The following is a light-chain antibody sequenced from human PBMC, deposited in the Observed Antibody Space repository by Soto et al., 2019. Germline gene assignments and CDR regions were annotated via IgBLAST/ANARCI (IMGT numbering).Light chain of an antibody. V-gene: IGLV2-14*01. J-gene: IGLJ1*01. CDR1: SSDVGAYNY. CDR2: EVS. Sequence: QSALTQPASVSGSPGQTITISCTGTSSDVGAYNYVSWYQQHPGKAPTLMIYEVSNRPSGVSDRFSGSNSGNTASLTISGLQAADEADYYCSSKRTTASLVFGTGTKVTAL. CDR3: SSKRTTASLV.